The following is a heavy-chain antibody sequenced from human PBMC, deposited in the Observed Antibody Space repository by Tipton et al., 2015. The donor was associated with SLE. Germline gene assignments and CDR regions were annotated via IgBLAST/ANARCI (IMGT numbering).Heavy chain of an antibody. CDR3: ARDRYSSSLDY. CDR2: IYFSGQT. V-gene: IGHV4-28*03. J-gene: IGHJ4*02. CDR1: GHSISSGYY. Sequence: TLSLTCAVSGHSISSGYYWGWTRQPAGKALEWIGHIYFSGQTYYNPSLKSRVTISIDTSKNQFSLRLSSVTPADTAIYYCARDRYSSSLDYWGQGTLVTVSS. D-gene: IGHD6-13*01.